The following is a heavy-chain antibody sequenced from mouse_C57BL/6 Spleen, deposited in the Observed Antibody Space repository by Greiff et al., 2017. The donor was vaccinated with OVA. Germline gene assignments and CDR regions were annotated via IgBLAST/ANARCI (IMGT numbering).Heavy chain of an antibody. CDR2: ISDGGSYT. CDR3: ARDPYYEYDGYYFDY. V-gene: IGHV5-4*01. Sequence: EVMLVESGGGLVKPGGSLKLSCAASGFTFSSYAMSWVRQTPEKRLEWVATISDGGSYTYYPDNVKGRFTISRDNAKNNLYLQMSHLKSEDTAMYYCARDPYYEYDGYYFDYWGQGTTLTVSS. D-gene: IGHD2-4*01. CDR1: GFTFSSYA. J-gene: IGHJ2*01.